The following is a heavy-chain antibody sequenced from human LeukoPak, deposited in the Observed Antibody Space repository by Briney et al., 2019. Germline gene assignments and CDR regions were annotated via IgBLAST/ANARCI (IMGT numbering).Heavy chain of an antibody. CDR2: ADYSGGT. Sequence: SETLSLTCTGSGGSISTYYWSWIRQPPGKGLDWIGYADYSGGTNYNPSLKSRLMISVDTSKNQFSLKMTSVTAADTAVYFCARVGSWSFDYWGQGTLVTVSS. V-gene: IGHV4-59*01. J-gene: IGHJ4*02. D-gene: IGHD6-13*01. CDR1: GGSISTYY. CDR3: ARVGSWSFDY.